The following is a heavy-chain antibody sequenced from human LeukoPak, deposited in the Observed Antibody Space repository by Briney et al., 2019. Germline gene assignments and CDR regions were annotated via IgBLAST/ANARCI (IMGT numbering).Heavy chain of an antibody. V-gene: IGHV1-8*01. J-gene: IGHJ6*03. Sequence: ASVKVSCKASGYISTSFDINWVRQATGQGLEWLGWMNPNSGYAENAQKFRGRLTITRDTSINTAYMELGSLTSDDTAVYYCARGPSGATSYYMDVWAKGTTVTVSS. CDR2: MNPNSGYA. CDR3: ARGPSGATSYYMDV. CDR1: GYISTSFD. D-gene: IGHD1-26*01.